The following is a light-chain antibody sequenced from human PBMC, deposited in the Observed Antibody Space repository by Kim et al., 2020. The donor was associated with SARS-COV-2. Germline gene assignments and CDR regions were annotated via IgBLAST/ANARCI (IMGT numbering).Light chain of an antibody. CDR1: RSDIGSYYY. V-gene: IGLV2-8*01. Sequence: QSVTISCPGTRSDIGSYYYVSWYQQHPGKAPKLMIFEVSNRPSGVPDRFSGSKSGNTAFLTVSGLQAEDEADYYCSSYAGRNNIIFGGGTQLTVL. CDR3: SSYAGRNNII. J-gene: IGLJ2*01. CDR2: EVS.